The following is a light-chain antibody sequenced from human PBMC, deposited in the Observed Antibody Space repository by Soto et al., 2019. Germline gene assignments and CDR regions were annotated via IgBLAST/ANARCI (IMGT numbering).Light chain of an antibody. V-gene: IGKV3-11*01. J-gene: IGKJ2*01. CDR3: QQRAIWPHT. Sequence: EIALTQSPATLSLSPGERATLSCRANRTVFNFLIWYQQKAGQAPRLLIYDASNRATDIPARFSGTGSGTDFRLTISSLEPEDFALYFCQQRAIWPHTFGPGTKLEIK. CDR1: RTVFNF. CDR2: DAS.